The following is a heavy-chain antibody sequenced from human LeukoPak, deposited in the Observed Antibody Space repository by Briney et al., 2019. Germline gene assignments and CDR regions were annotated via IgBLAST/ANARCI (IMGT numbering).Heavy chain of an antibody. V-gene: IGHV4-34*01. Sequence: SETLSLTCTVSAGSISSYYWSWIRQPPGKGLEWIGEINHSGSTNYNPSLKSRVTISVDTSKNQFSLKLSSVTAADTAVYYCARGTGYPLIGWGQGTLVTVSS. CDR2: INHSGST. D-gene: IGHD3-22*01. J-gene: IGHJ4*02. CDR3: ARGTGYPLIG. CDR1: AGSISSYY.